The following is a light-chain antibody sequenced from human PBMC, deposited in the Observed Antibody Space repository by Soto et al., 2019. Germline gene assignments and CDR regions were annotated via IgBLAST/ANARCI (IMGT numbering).Light chain of an antibody. CDR2: EVN. J-gene: IGLJ1*01. CDR3: CSYAGSSPYV. CDR1: SSDVGSYDL. V-gene: IGLV2-23*02. Sequence: QSVRTQPASVSGSPGQSITISCTGTSSDVGSYDLVSWYQQHPGTAPKLMIFEVNKRPSGVSNRFSGSKSGNTASLTISGLQAEDEADYYCCSYAGSSPYVFGTGTKVTVL.